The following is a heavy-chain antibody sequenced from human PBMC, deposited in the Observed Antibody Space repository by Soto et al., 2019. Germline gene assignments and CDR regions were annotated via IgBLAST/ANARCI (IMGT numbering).Heavy chain of an antibody. CDR1: GGSFSGYY. V-gene: IGHV4-34*01. CDR3: ASACIRGSTACRNYSIAMDV. J-gene: IGHJ6*02. Sequence: NPSETLSLTCAVYGGSFSGYYWGWIRQPPGKGLEWIGEINHSGSTNYNPSLKSRVTISLDTSKNHFSLKLSSVTAADTAVYFCASACIRGSTACRNYSIAMDVWGQGTTVTVSS. D-gene: IGHD2-2*01. CDR2: INHSGST.